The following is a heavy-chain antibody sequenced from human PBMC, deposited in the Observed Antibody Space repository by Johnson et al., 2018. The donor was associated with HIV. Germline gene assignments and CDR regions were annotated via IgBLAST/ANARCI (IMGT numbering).Heavy chain of an antibody. CDR2: ISSSGSTI. D-gene: IGHD3-10*01. CDR1: GFTFSDYY. V-gene: IGHV3-11*04. CDR3: AKEILKFGEFIPDAFDI. J-gene: IGHJ3*02. Sequence: QVQLVEYGGGLVKPGGSLRLSCAASGFTFSDYYMSWIRQAPGKGLEWVSYISSSGSTIYYADSVKGRFTISRDNSKNTLYLQMNSLRAEDTAVYYCAKEILKFGEFIPDAFDIWGQGTMVTVS.